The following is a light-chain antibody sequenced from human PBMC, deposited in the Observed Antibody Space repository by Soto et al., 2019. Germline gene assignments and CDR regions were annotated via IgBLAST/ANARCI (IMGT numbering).Light chain of an antibody. J-gene: IGLJ2*01. CDR1: SSDVGGYNY. CDR3: SSYTSSSTLMV. V-gene: IGLV2-14*01. CDR2: DVS. Sequence: QSALTQPASVSGSPGQSITISCTGTSSDVGGYNYVSWYQQHQGKATKLMIYDVSNRLSGVSNRFSGSKSGNTASLTISGLQAEDEADYCCSSYTSSSTLMVFGGGTKLTVL.